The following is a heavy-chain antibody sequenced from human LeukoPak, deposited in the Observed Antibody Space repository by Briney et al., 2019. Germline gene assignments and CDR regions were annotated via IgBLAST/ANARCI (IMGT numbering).Heavy chain of an antibody. CDR2: INPNSGGT. CDR1: GYSFTDFY. CDR3: ARDLTYYGSGSYYFDY. J-gene: IGHJ4*02. D-gene: IGHD3-10*01. Sequence: ASVKVSCKASGYSFTDFYMHWVRQAPGQGLEWMGWINPNSGGTDCAQKFQGRVTMTRDTSITTAYMELTGLRSDDTAVYFCARDLTYYGSGSYYFDYWGQGTLVTVSS. V-gene: IGHV1-2*02.